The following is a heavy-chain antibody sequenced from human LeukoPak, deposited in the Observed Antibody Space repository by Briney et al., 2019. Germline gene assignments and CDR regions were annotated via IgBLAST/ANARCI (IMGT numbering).Heavy chain of an antibody. CDR1: GFTFSSYA. D-gene: IGHD3-3*01. CDR2: ISGSGGST. J-gene: IGHJ4*02. V-gene: IGHV3-23*01. Sequence: GGSLRLSCAASGFTFSSYAMSWVRQAPGEGLEWVSAISGSGGSTYYADSVKGRFTISRDNSKNTLYLQMNSLRAEDTAVYYCAKFARGDFWSGYYFDYWGQGTLVTVSS. CDR3: AKFARGDFWSGYYFDY.